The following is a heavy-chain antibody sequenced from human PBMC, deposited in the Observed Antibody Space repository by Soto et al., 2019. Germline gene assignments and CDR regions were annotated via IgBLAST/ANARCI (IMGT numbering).Heavy chain of an antibody. V-gene: IGHV1-8*01. CDR1: GYTFTSYD. D-gene: IGHD6-13*01. J-gene: IGHJ6*02. CDR3: ARGRLSSSWYRYSYGMDV. Sequence: QVQLVQSGAEVKKPGASVKVSCKASGYTFTSYDINGVRQATGQGLEWMGWMNPNSGNTGYARKFKGRVTMTRNTSISTAYMELSSLRYEDTAVYYCARGRLSSSWYRYSYGMDVWGQGTKVTVSS. CDR2: MNPNSGNT.